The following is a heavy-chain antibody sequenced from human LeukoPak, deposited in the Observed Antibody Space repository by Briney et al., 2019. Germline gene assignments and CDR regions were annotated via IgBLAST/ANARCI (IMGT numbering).Heavy chain of an antibody. J-gene: IGHJ4*02. CDR1: GVSFDDYY. Sequence: SETLSLTCAVSGVSFDDYYWSWVRQAPGKGLEWIGEINHSGYTNDSPSLKSRVTLSIDTSRKQFSLNLRSVTVADTGIYYCTRMTAGHDYWGQGTLVSVSS. D-gene: IGHD2-21*02. CDR3: TRMTAGHDY. CDR2: INHSGYT. V-gene: IGHV4-34*01.